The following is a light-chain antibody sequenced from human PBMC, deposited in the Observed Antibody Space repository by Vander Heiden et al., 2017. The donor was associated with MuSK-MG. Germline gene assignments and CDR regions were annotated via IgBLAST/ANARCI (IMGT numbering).Light chain of an antibody. V-gene: IGKV3-20*01. J-gene: IGKJ1*01. CDR3: QQHGSSPT. CDR2: GAS. Sequence: EIVLTQSPGTLSLSPGKRATLSCRASQSASSNYLAWYQQNPGQAPRLLIYGASSRATGIPDRFSGSGSGTDFTLTISRLEPEDFAVYYCQQHGSSPTFGQGTKVEIK. CDR1: QSASSNY.